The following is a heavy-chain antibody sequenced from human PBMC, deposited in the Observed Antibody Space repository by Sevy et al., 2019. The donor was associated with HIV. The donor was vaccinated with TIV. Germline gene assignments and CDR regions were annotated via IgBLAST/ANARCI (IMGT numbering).Heavy chain of an antibody. CDR3: ARDRYYDASGYYYYYYGMDV. Sequence: GGSLRLSCEASGFTVSGNYMAWVRLAPGKGLEWVSLIDSGGSTYYADSVKGRFTISRAKAKNTLYLQMNPLRAEDTAVYFCARDRYYDASGYYYYYYGMDVWGQGTTVTVSS. CDR1: GFTVSGNY. CDR2: IDSGGST. J-gene: IGHJ6*02. V-gene: IGHV3-66*01. D-gene: IGHD3-22*01.